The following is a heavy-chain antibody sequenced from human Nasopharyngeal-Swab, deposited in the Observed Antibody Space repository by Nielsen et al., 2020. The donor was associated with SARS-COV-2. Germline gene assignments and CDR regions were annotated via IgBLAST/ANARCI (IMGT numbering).Heavy chain of an antibody. CDR3: AKDRGRGVAIFDY. CDR1: GFTFSSYG. J-gene: IGHJ4*02. Sequence: GESLKISCAASGFTFSSYGMHWVRQAPGKGLEWVAFIRYDGSNKYYADSVKGRFTISRDNSKNTLYLQMNSLRAEDTAVYYCAKDRGRGVAIFDYWGQGTLVTVSS. CDR2: IRYDGSNK. V-gene: IGHV3-30*02. D-gene: IGHD5-12*01.